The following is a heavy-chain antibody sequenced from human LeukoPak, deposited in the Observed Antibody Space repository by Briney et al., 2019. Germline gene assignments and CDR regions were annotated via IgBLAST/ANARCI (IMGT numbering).Heavy chain of an antibody. Sequence: SETLSLACSVSGGSISSYWWSWIRQPAGKGLEFIGRIYTTGRTNYNPSLKSRVSMSVDTSKNKFSLELRSVTAADTAVYFCARGGYTISSYIFDYWGQGALVTVSS. CDR3: ARGGYTISSYIFDY. CDR2: IYTTGRT. D-gene: IGHD3-16*02. J-gene: IGHJ4*02. V-gene: IGHV4-4*07. CDR1: GGSISSYW.